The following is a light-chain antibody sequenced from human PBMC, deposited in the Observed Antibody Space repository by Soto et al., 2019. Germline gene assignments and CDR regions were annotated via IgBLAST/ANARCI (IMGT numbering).Light chain of an antibody. Sequence: EIVLTQSPGILSLSPGEGATLSCRASQSISSRYLGWYQQKPGQAPRLLIYGASSRAAGIPERFSGSGSGTDFTLTISRREPEDFAVYFCQQYGNRPPSAFGQGTKLEIK. V-gene: IGKV3-20*01. J-gene: IGKJ2*01. CDR3: QQYGNRPPSA. CDR2: GAS. CDR1: QSISSRY.